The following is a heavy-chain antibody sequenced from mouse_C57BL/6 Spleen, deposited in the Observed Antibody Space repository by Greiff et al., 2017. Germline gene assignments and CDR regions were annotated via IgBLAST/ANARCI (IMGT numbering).Heavy chain of an antibody. J-gene: IGHJ3*01. CDR3: ARHEGGGLTGTCAY. D-gene: IGHD4-1*01. CDR1: GYTFTEYT. CDR2: FYPGSGSI. V-gene: IGHV1-62-2*01. Sequence: QVQLQQSGAELVKPGASVKLSCKASGYTFTEYTIHWVKQRSGQGLEWIGWFYPGSGSIKYNEKFKDKATLTADKSSSTAYMELSRSTSEGSAVYFSARHEGGGLTGTCAYWGQGTLVTVSA.